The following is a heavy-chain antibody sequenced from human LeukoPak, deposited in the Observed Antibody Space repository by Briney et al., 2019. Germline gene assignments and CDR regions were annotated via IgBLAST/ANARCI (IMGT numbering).Heavy chain of an antibody. Sequence: VASVKVSCKASGYTFTSYGISWVRQAPGQGLEWMGWISAYNGNTNYAQKLQGRVTMTTDTSTSTAYMELRSLRSDDTAVYYCARDREQLWLAAYYYYYMDVWGKGTTVTVSS. CDR3: ARDREQLWLAAYYYYYMDV. CDR2: ISAYNGNT. V-gene: IGHV1-18*01. CDR1: GYTFTSYG. D-gene: IGHD5-18*01. J-gene: IGHJ6*03.